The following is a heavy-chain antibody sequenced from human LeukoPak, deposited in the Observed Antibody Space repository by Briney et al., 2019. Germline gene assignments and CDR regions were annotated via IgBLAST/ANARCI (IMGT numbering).Heavy chain of an antibody. J-gene: IGHJ6*04. CDR3: AELGITMIGGV. V-gene: IGHV3-48*04. D-gene: IGHD3-10*02. CDR2: INSSGGTI. CDR1: GFTFSNYW. Sequence: GGSLRLSCAASGFTFSNYWMNWVRQAPGKGLEWVSYINSSGGTIYYADSVKGRFTISRDNAKKSLYLQMNSLRAEDTAVYYCAELGITMIGGVWGKGTTVTISS.